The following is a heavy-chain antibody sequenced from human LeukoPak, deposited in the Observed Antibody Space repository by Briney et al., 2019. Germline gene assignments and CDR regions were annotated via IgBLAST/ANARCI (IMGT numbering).Heavy chain of an antibody. D-gene: IGHD3-9*01. CDR1: GGTFSSYA. V-gene: IGHV1-69*05. CDR2: SIPIFGTA. J-gene: IGHJ5*02. Sequence: GSSVKVSCKASGGTFSSYAISWVRQAPGQGLEWMGGSIPIFGTANYAQKFQGRVTITTDESTSTAYMELSSLRSEDTAVYYCAREWATYYDILTGYYKGGWFDPWGQGTLVTVSS. CDR3: AREWATYYDILTGYYKGGWFDP.